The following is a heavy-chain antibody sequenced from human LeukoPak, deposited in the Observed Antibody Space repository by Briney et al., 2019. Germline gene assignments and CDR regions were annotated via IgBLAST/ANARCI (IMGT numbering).Heavy chain of an antibody. CDR3: ARAINLNSGTIDY. CDR1: GYTFTSYW. Sequence: GESVKISCKGSGYTFTSYWIGWVRQKPGKGLEWLTIIYPGDSDTRYNPSFQGQVTISADKSTSTAYLQWSSLKASDTAMYYCARAINLNSGTIDYWGQGTLVTVPS. V-gene: IGHV5-51*01. J-gene: IGHJ4*02. CDR2: IYPGDSDT. D-gene: IGHD5-12*01.